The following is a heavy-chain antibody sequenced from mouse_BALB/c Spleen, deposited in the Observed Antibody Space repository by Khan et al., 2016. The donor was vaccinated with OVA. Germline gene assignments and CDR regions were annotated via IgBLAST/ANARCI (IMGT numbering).Heavy chain of an antibody. V-gene: IGHV1-69*02. Sequence: QVQLKQSGAELVKPGAPVKLSCKASDYTFTSYWMNWVKQRPGRGLEWIGRIDPSDSETHYNQKFKDKATLTVDKSSSTAYIQLSSLTSEDSAVYYCARRGIYYYGSSGYYYVMDYWGQGTSVTVSS. CDR3: ARRGIYYYGSSGYYYVMDY. CDR2: IDPSDSET. J-gene: IGHJ4*01. CDR1: DYTFTSYW. D-gene: IGHD1-1*01.